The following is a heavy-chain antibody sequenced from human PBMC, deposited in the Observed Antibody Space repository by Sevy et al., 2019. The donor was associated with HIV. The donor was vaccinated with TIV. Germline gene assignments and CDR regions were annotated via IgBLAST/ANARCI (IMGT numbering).Heavy chain of an antibody. J-gene: IGHJ5*02. V-gene: IGHV3-23*01. CDR3: ARNRLPWFGDFLNWFDP. CDR2: ISVTGDIT. Sequence: GGSLRLSCAASGFTFSNFAMSWVRQAPGKGLEWVSAISVTGDITYYADSVKGRFTISRDNSKNTLYLQMNSLGVGDTAIYYCARNRLPWFGDFLNWFDPWGQGTLVTVSS. D-gene: IGHD3-10*01. CDR1: GFTFSNFA.